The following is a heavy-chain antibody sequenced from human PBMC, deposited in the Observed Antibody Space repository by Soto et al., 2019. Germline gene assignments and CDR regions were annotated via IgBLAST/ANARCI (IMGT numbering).Heavy chain of an antibody. CDR2: INPNSGDT. CDR1: GYTFTAHY. Sequence: ASVKVSWKASGYTFTAHYMNWVRQAPGQGLEWMGWINPNSGDTKYVEKFQGRVTMTRDTSISTAYMELSSLRSDDTAVYYCASVNSGSYHHGLFDYWGQGALVTVSS. V-gene: IGHV1-2*02. CDR3: ASVNSGSYHHGLFDY. D-gene: IGHD1-26*01. J-gene: IGHJ4*02.